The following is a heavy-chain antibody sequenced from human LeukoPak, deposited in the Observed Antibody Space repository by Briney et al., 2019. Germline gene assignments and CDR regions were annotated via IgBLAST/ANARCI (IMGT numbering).Heavy chain of an antibody. J-gene: IGHJ4*02. V-gene: IGHV4-61*02. CDR1: GGSISSGSYY. CDR2: IYTSGST. CDR3: ATETGDGDY. Sequence: PSETLSLNCTVSGGSISSGSYYWSWIRQPAGKGLEWIGRIYTSGSTNYNPSLKSRVPLSLDTSKNQFSLKLSSVTAADTAVYYCATETGDGDYWGQGTLVTVSS. D-gene: IGHD7-27*01.